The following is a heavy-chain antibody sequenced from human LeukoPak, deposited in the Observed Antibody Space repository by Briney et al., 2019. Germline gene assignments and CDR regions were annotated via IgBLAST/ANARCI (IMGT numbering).Heavy chain of an antibody. D-gene: IGHD7-27*01. V-gene: IGHV4-34*01. CDR3: ARGTADGSFDY. Sequence: SETLSLTCAVYGGSFSGYYWSWIRQPPGKGLEWIGEINHSGSTNYNPSLKSRVTISVDTSKSQFSLQLNSVTPEDTAVYYCARGTADGSFDYWGQGTLVTVSS. J-gene: IGHJ4*02. CDR2: INHSGST. CDR1: GGSFSGYY.